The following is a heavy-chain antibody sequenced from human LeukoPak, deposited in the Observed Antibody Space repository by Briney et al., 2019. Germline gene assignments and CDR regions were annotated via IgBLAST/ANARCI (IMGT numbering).Heavy chain of an antibody. CDR2: ISYDGSNK. CDR3: AKDNEAAAGRYFDY. V-gene: IGHV3-30*18. Sequence: GGSLRLSCAASGFTFSNYGMHWVRQAPGKGLEWVALISYDGSNKYFADSVKGRFTISRDNSKNTLYLQMHSLRAGDTAVYYCAKDNEAAAGRYFDYWGQGTLVTVSS. D-gene: IGHD6-13*01. J-gene: IGHJ4*02. CDR1: GFTFSNYG.